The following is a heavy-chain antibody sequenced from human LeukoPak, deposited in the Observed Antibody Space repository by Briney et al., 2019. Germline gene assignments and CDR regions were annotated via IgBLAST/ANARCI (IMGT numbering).Heavy chain of an antibody. J-gene: IGHJ4*02. CDR1: GFTFNTFA. V-gene: IGHV3-23*01. Sequence: PGGSLRLSCAASGFTFNTFAMTWVHQAPGKGLEWVSGISGSGGNTYYADSVKGRFTISRDNSKSTLYLQMNSLRAEDTAVYYCAKDRRPVAGYYFDYWGLGTLITVSS. CDR2: ISGSGGNT. D-gene: IGHD6-19*01. CDR3: AKDRRPVAGYYFDY.